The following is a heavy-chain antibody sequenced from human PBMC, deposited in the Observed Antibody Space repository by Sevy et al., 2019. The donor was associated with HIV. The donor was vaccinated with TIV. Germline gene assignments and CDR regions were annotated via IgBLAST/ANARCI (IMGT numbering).Heavy chain of an antibody. J-gene: IGHJ4*02. D-gene: IGHD2-15*01. CDR3: ARHAGNLVDATNNYFDY. Sequence: SETLSLTCTVSGASISSSSYYWGWIRQPPGKGLEWIVSIYYSGNTYYNPSLKSRITISVDTSKNQFSLKVSSVTAADTAVYYCARHAGNLVDATNNYFDYWGQGTLVTVSS. CDR1: GASISSSSYY. CDR2: IYYSGNT. V-gene: IGHV4-39*01.